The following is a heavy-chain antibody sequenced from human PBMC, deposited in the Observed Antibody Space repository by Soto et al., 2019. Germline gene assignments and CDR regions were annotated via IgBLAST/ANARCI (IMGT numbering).Heavy chain of an antibody. CDR3: GRDNWNDVLGAFDI. Sequence: QVQLVQSGAEVKKPGASVKVSCKASGYTFTTYDINWVRLATGQGLEWMGWMNPNSGNTVYAQKFQGRVTMTRNTSISTAYMELSSLRSEDAAVYYCGRDNWNDVLGAFDIWGQGTMVTVSS. CDR2: MNPNSGNT. J-gene: IGHJ3*02. CDR1: GYTFTTYD. V-gene: IGHV1-8*01. D-gene: IGHD1-1*01.